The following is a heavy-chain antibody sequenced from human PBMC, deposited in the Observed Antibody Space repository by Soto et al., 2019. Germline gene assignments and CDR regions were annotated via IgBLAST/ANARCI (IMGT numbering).Heavy chain of an antibody. Sequence: EVQLLESGGGWLQPGGSLRLSCAASGFTFSSYAMNWVRQAPGKGLEWVSGITGSGAGSYYSDSVKGRFTISRDNSKNTLYLQMNSLRAEDTAVYYCAKAYSNSWPNDWFDPWGQGNLVTVSS. CDR2: ITGSGAGS. V-gene: IGHV3-23*01. J-gene: IGHJ5*02. CDR1: GFTFSSYA. D-gene: IGHD6-13*01. CDR3: AKAYSNSWPNDWFDP.